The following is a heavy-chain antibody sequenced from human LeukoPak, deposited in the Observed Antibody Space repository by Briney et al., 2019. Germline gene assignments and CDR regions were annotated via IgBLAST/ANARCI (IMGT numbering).Heavy chain of an antibody. CDR2: IFYSGST. CDR1: SGSISTSNYY. D-gene: IGHD5-12*01. V-gene: IGHV4-39*07. J-gene: IGHJ5*02. Sequence: SETLSLTCTVSSGSISTSNYYWGWVRQPPGKALEWIGNIFYSGSTYYSPSLKSRVTISLDTSKNQFSLKLSSVTAADTAVYYCARQIRWLRYWFDPWGQGTLVTVSS. CDR3: ARQIRWLRYWFDP.